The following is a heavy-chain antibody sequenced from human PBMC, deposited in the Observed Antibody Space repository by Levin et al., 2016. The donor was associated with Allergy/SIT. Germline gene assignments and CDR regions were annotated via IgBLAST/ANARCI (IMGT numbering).Heavy chain of an antibody. D-gene: IGHD3-3*01. Sequence: GESLKISCAASGFTLSNYDMHWVRQAPGIGLEWVSAIASSGDPYYTDSVKGRFTISRENAKNSLYLQMNSLRAGDTAVYYCAKRGWGGYIYMDVWGKGTTVTVSS. V-gene: IGHV3-13*05. CDR1: GFTLSNYD. J-gene: IGHJ6*04. CDR2: IASSGDP. CDR3: AKRGWGGYIYMDV.